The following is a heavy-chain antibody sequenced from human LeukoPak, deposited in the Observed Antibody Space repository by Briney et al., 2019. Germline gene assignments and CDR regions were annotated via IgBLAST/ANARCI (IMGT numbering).Heavy chain of an antibody. Sequence: GGSLRLSCAASGFTSSSHAMHWVRQAPGKGLEWVAVLSYDGSSSYYADSVKGRFTISRDNSKNTLYLQMNSLRAEDTAVYYCAREAEWLGFDYWGQGTLVTVSS. V-gene: IGHV3-30*14. J-gene: IGHJ4*02. CDR2: LSYDGSSS. CDR3: AREAEWLGFDY. D-gene: IGHD6-19*01. CDR1: GFTSSSHA.